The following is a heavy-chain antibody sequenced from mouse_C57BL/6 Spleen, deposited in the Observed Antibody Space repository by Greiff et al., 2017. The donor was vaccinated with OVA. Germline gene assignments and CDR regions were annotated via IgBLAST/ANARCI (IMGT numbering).Heavy chain of an antibody. V-gene: IGHV1-59*01. D-gene: IGHD1-1*01. CDR3: ARGDYGSSYWYFDV. Sequence: QVQLQQPGAELVRPGTSVKLSCKASGYTFTSYWMHWVKQRPGQGLEWIGVIDPSDSYTNYNQKFKGKATLTVDTSSSKAYMQLSSLSSEDSAVYYCARGDYGSSYWYFDVWGTGTTVTVSS. J-gene: IGHJ1*03. CDR1: GYTFTSYW. CDR2: IDPSDSYT.